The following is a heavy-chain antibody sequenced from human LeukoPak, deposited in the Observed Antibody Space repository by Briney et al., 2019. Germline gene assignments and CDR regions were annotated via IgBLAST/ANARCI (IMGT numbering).Heavy chain of an antibody. Sequence: SETLPLISSVSAASISTHYCSCIRQSPGQGLEWFGSLHAGGSTYYNPSFQSRINIAIDTSKSQFSLDFKSVTAADTAVYFCGRDGGATNHFEGFFVNWGRGIRVTVSS. D-gene: IGHD1-14*01. J-gene: IGHJ4*02. CDR2: LHAGGST. CDR3: GRDGGATNHFEGFFVN. CDR1: AASISTHY. V-gene: IGHV4-59*11.